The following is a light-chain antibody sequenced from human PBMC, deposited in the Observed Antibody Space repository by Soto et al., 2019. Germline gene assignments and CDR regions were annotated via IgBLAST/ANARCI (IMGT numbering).Light chain of an antibody. CDR3: CSNAGVV. Sequence: QSALTQPASVSGSPGQSINISCTVTSSDGGSYNLVSGYQQHPGKAPKLMVYEGSKRPSGVSNRFSGSKSGHTASLTISGLQAEYYADNYGCSNAGVVFGAGTKLTVL. J-gene: IGLJ1*01. V-gene: IGLV2-23*01. CDR1: SSDGGSYNL. CDR2: EGS.